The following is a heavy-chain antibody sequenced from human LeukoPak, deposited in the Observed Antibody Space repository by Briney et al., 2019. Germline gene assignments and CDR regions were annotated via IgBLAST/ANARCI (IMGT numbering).Heavy chain of an antibody. Sequence: AGGSLRLSCAASGFTFSSYAMNWVRQAPGKGLEWVSVISGTADSTFYAESVKGRFTISRDNSKNTLYLQMDSLRAEDTALYYCAKGNGNSGYNQDDYWGQGTLVTVSS. CDR1: GFTFSSYA. D-gene: IGHD2-2*02. J-gene: IGHJ4*02. V-gene: IGHV3-23*01. CDR2: ISGTADST. CDR3: AKGNGNSGYNQDDY.